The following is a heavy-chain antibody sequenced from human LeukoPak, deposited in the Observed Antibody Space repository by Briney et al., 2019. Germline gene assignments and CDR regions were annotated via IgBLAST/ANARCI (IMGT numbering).Heavy chain of an antibody. CDR3: ARDKAKGEAAAGF. J-gene: IGHJ4*02. V-gene: IGHV1-2*06. CDR2: INPNSGGT. CDR1: GYTFTGYY. Sequence: GASVKVSCKASGYTFTGYYMHWVRQAPGQGLEWMGRINPNSGGTNYAQKFQGRVTMTRDTSISTAYMELSRLGSDDTAVYYCARDKAKGEAAAGFWGQGTLVTVSS. D-gene: IGHD6-13*01.